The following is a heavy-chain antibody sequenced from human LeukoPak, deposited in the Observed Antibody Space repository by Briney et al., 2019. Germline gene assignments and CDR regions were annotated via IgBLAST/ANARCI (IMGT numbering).Heavy chain of an antibody. V-gene: IGHV3-48*02. Sequence: PGGSLRLSCAASGFTFSSYAMNWVRQAPGKGVEGVSYISGSGSPIYYADSVKGRFTISRDNAKNSLYLQMNSLRDEDTAVYYCARILPHISGYYFGAFDIWGQGTMVTVSS. D-gene: IGHD3-22*01. CDR3: ARILPHISGYYFGAFDI. CDR2: ISGSGSPI. CDR1: GFTFSSYA. J-gene: IGHJ3*02.